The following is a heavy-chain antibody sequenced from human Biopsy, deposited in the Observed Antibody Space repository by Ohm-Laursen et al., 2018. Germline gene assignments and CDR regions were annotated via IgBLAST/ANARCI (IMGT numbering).Heavy chain of an antibody. V-gene: IGHV4-39*01. J-gene: IGHJ5*02. Sequence: GTLSLTCPVSGGSISNNNYYWGWIRQPPGKGLEWIGSIFYRGSTHYKPALKSRVNISVDTSKNQFSLKLNSVTAADTAVYYCARDYDTSGYYYVSWGQGTLVTVSS. CDR1: GGSISNNNYY. CDR2: IFYRGST. D-gene: IGHD3-22*01. CDR3: ARDYDTSGYYYVS.